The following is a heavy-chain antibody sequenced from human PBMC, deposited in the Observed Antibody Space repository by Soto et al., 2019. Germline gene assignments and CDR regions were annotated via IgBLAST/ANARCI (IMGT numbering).Heavy chain of an antibody. CDR1: GGSISSGGYS. Sequence: PSETLSLTCAVSGGSISSGGYSWSWIRQPPGKGLEWIGYIYHSGSTYYNPSLKSRVTISVDRSKNQFSLKLSSVTAADTAVYYCARGSRIAAAGTGWFDPWGQGTLVTVSS. V-gene: IGHV4-30-2*01. CDR3: ARGSRIAAAGTGWFDP. J-gene: IGHJ5*02. CDR2: IYHSGST. D-gene: IGHD6-13*01.